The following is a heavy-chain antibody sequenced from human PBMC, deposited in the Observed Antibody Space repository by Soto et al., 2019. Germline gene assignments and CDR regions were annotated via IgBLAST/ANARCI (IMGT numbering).Heavy chain of an antibody. J-gene: IGHJ4*02. V-gene: IGHV4-31*03. CDR1: GGSISSGGYY. CDR3: ARGRGITMIAGGYYFDY. CDR2: IYYSGST. Sequence: SETLSLTCTVSGGSISSGGYYWSWIRQHPGKGLEWIGYIYYSGSTYYNPSLKSRVTISVDTSKNQFSLKLSSVTAADTAVYYCARGRGITMIAGGYYFDYWGQGTLVTVSS. D-gene: IGHD3-22*01.